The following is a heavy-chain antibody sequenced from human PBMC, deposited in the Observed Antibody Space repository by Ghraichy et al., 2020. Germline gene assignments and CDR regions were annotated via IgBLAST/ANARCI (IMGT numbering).Heavy chain of an antibody. CDR2: ISGSGGST. V-gene: IGHV3-23*01. CDR3: AKILYYDSSGPIDY. CDR1: GFTFSNYA. D-gene: IGHD3-22*01. Sequence: GGSLRLSCAASGFTFSNYAMNWVRQAQGKGLEWVSAISGSGGSTYYADSVKGRFTISRDNSKNTLYLQMNSLRAEDTAVYYCAKILYYDSSGPIDYWGQGTLVTVSS. J-gene: IGHJ4*02.